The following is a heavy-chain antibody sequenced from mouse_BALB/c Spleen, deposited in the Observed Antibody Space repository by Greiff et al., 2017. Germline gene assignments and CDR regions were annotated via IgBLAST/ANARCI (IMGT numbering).Heavy chain of an antibody. J-gene: IGHJ2*01. D-gene: IGHD4-1*01. CDR1: GFTFSSYT. V-gene: IGHV5-12-2*01. CDR2: ISNGGGST. CDR3: ASLTDNYFDY. Sequence: EVNVVESGGGLVQPGGSLKLSCAASGFTFSSYTMSWVRQTPEKRLEWVAYISNGGGSTYYPDTVKGRFTISRDNAKNTLYLQMSSLKSEDTAMYYCASLTDNYFDYWGQGTTLTVSS.